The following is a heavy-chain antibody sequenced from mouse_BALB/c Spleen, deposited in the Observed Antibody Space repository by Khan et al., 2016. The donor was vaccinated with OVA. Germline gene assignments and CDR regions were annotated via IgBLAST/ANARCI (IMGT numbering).Heavy chain of an antibody. CDR3: ARTDGMEY. J-gene: IGHJ2*01. Sequence: EVQLQESGPGLVKPSQSLSLTCTVTGYSITSGYGWNWIRQFPGNKLEWMGYISYSGCTNYNPSFKSRISITRDTSKNQFFLLLNSVTTEDTATYDCARTDGMEYWGQGTTLTVSS. V-gene: IGHV3-2*02. D-gene: IGHD2-3*01. CDR1: GYSITSGYG. CDR2: ISYSGCT.